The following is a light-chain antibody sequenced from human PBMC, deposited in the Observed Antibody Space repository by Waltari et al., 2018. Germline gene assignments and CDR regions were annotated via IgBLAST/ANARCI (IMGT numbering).Light chain of an antibody. CDR2: DAS. CDR1: QSISSY. Sequence: EIVLKQSPATLSLSPGDRATLPCRASQSISSYLAWYQQKPDQAPRLLIYDASTRATGIPARFSGSGSVTDFTLTISSLEPEDFAIYYCQQRSKSFTFGPGTKVDIK. J-gene: IGKJ3*01. CDR3: QQRSKSFT. V-gene: IGKV3-11*01.